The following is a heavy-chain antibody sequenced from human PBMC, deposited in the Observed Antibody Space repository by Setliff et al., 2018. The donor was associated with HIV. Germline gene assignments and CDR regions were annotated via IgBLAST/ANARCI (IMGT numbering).Heavy chain of an antibody. CDR1: GYTFTSYG. D-gene: IGHD6-13*01. J-gene: IGHJ4*02. CDR3: ARDLRTIVWYTSSWYRPNPSPTDY. V-gene: IGHV1-18*01. CDR2: ISAYNGNT. Sequence: GASVKVSCKASGYTFTSYGISWVRQAPGQGLEWMGWISAYNGNTNYAQKLQGRVTMTTDTSTSTAYMELRSLGSDDTAVYYCARDLRTIVWYTSSWYRPNPSPTDYWGQGTLVTVSS.